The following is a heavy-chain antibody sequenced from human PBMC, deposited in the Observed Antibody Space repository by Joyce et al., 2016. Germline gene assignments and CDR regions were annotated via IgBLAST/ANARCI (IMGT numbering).Heavy chain of an antibody. D-gene: IGHD5-18*01. V-gene: IGHV4-34*01. CDR2: IDHSGST. Sequence: QVQLQQWGAGLLKPSATLSLTCGVSGGSLSGYYWNWIRQPPGKGLEWIGEIDHSGSTNYNPSLKSRVTISVDTSNNQFSLRLSSVTAADTAVYYCARVYSYRYWIFDHWGQGALVTVSS. CDR3: ARVYSYRYWIFDH. J-gene: IGHJ4*02. CDR1: GGSLSGYY.